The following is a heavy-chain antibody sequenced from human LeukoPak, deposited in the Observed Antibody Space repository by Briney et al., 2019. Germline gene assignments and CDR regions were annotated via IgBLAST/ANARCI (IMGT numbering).Heavy chain of an antibody. CDR1: GFTFSSYA. J-gene: IGHJ3*02. CDR3: AVDWVNYDYVWGSYRPLDAFDI. V-gene: IGHV3-30-3*01. Sequence: GGSLRLSCAASGFTFSSYAMSWVRQAPGKGLEWVAVISYDGSNKYYADSVKGRFTISRDNSKNTLYLQMNSLRAEDTAVYYCAVDWVNYDYVWGSYRPLDAFDIWGQGTMVTVSS. D-gene: IGHD3-16*02. CDR2: ISYDGSNK.